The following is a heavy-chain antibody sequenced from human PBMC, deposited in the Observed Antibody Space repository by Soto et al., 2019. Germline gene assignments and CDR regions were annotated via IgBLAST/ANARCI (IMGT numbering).Heavy chain of an antibody. D-gene: IGHD3-22*01. V-gene: IGHV3-30-3*01. CDR3: ARGDSSGYYYGIDY. Sequence: QVQLVESGGGVVQPGRSLRLSCAASGFTFSSYAMNWVRQAPGKGLEWVAVISHDGSNKYYADSVKGRFTISRDNSRNTLFLQMSSLRAEDTAVYYCARGDSSGYYYGIDYWGQRTLVTVSS. J-gene: IGHJ4*02. CDR1: GFTFSSYA. CDR2: ISHDGSNK.